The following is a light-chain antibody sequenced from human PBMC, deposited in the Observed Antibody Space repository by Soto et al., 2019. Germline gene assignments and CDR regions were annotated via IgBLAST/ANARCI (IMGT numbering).Light chain of an antibody. J-gene: IGLJ2*01. CDR3: TSYTSSNTVV. V-gene: IGLV2-14*01. CDR2: EVT. Sequence: QSVLTQPASVSGSPGQSITISCTRTSSDVGGYNYVSWYQHHPGKAPKLMIYEVTNRPSGVSNRFSGSKSGNTASLSISGLQAEDEADYYCTSYTSSNTVVFGGGTKLTAL. CDR1: SSDVGGYNY.